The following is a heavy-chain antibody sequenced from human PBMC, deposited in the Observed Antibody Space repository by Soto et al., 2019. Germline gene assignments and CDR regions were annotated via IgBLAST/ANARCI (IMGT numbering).Heavy chain of an antibody. J-gene: IGHJ6*02. V-gene: IGHV4-38-2*01. Sequence: SETLSLTCAVSGYSISSGYYWGWIRQPPGKGLEWIGSIYHSGSTYYNPSLKSRVTISVDTSKNQFSLKLSSVTAADTAVYYCARVRGNSGEGYYYYYYGMDVWGQGTTVT. CDR3: ARVRGNSGEGYYYYYYGMDV. CDR2: IYHSGST. D-gene: IGHD6-25*01. CDR1: GYSISSGYY.